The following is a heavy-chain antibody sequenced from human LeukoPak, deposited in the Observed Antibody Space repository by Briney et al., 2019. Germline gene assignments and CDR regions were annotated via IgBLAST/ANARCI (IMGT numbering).Heavy chain of an antibody. CDR3: VRSRMGDGYNFAH. CDR1: GGSVSSSNNC. V-gene: IGHV4-39*01. Sequence: SETLSLTCTVSGGSVSSSNNCWGWIRQPPEKGLEWIASLCSGGTSYSNPSVKSRVTISADTSNNQFSLRVISMTAADTAIYYCVRSRMGDGYNFAHWSQGILVTVSS. D-gene: IGHD5-24*01. CDR2: LCSGGTS. J-gene: IGHJ4*02.